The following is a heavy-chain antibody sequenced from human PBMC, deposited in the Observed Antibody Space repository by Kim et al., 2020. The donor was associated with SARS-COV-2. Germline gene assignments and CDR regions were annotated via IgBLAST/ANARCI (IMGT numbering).Heavy chain of an antibody. CDR3: AREAYYYDSSGYYPDY. V-gene: IGHV4-31*02. D-gene: IGHD3-22*01. J-gene: IGHJ4*02. Sequence: SLKSRVTISVDTSKNQFSLKLSSVTAADTAVYYCAREAYYYDSSGYYPDYWGQGTLVTVSS.